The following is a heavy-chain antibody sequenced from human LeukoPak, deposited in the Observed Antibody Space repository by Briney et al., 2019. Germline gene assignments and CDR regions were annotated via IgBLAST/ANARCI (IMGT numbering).Heavy chain of an antibody. J-gene: IGHJ6*02. CDR3: ARDPYYYYYGMDV. Sequence: GASVKVSCKASGGTFSGYAISWVRQAPGQGLEWMGGIIPIFGTANYAQKFQGRVTITADESTSTAYMELSSLRSEDTAVYYCARDPYYYYYGMDVWGQGTTVTVSS. CDR1: GGTFSGYA. CDR2: IIPIFGTA. V-gene: IGHV1-69*13.